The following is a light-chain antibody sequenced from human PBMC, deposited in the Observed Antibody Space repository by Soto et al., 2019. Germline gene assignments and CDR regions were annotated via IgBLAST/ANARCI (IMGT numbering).Light chain of an antibody. CDR2: LGS. V-gene: IGKV2-28*01. CDR1: RSLLYSDGYNY. CDR3: HQYDSWT. Sequence: DIVMTQSPLSLPVTPGEPASISCRSSRSLLYSDGYNYLDWYLQKPGQSPQLLIYLGSNRASGVPDRFSGSGSGTDFTLTISRLEPEDFAVYYCHQYDSWTFGQGTKVDIK. J-gene: IGKJ1*01.